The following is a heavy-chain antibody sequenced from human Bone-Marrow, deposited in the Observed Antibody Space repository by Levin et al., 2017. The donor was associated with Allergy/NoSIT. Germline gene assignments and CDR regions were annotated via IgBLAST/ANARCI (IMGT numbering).Heavy chain of an antibody. CDR2: IKKKADGGTT. CDR1: GFTFSDSW. D-gene: IGHD3-10*01. Sequence: LSLTCAASGFTFSDSWMAWVRQTAGKGLEWVGLIKKKADGGTTDYTTHVRGRFTISRDDGRNMLFLQMNSLRVDDTAIYYCATGGHYYGAWGQGTLVTVSS. J-gene: IGHJ5*02. CDR3: ATGGHYYGA. V-gene: IGHV3-15*05.